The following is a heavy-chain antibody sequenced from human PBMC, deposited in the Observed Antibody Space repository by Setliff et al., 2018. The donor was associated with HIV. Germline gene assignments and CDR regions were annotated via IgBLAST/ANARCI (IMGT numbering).Heavy chain of an antibody. V-gene: IGHV4-39*01. CDR1: SGSISSSSYY. D-gene: IGHD1-26*01. CDR3: ARHGRLSGRYWGGGDY. CDR2: IYYSGST. Sequence: SETLSLTCTVSSGSISSSSYYWGWIRQPPGKGLEWIGSIYYSGSTYYNPSLKSRVTISVDTSKNQFSLKLTSVTAADTAVYYCARHGRLSGRYWGGGDYWGQGTLVTVSS. J-gene: IGHJ4*02.